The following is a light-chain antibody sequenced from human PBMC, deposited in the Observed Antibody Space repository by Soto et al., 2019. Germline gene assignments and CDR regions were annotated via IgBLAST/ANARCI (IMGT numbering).Light chain of an antibody. Sequence: DIQMTQSPSTLSASVGDRVAITCRASQSISTYLAWYQQKPGKAPKLLIYKASTLKSGVPSRFSGSGSGTEFTLTISSLQPDDFATYYCQQYNRYAAWTFGQVTK. V-gene: IGKV1-5*03. CDR1: QSISTY. CDR2: KAS. J-gene: IGKJ1*01. CDR3: QQYNRYAAWT.